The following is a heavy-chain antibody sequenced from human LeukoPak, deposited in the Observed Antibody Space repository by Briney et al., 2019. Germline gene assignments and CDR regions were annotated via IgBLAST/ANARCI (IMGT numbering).Heavy chain of an antibody. CDR3: AREGFDWLSYYFDY. CDR1: GYTFTGYY. Sequence: ASVKVSCKASGYTFTGYYMHWVRQAPGQGLEWMGWINPNSGGTNYAQKFQGRVTMTRDTPISTAYMELSRLRSDDTAVYYCAREGFDWLSYYFDYWGQGTLVTVSS. CDR2: INPNSGGT. J-gene: IGHJ4*02. V-gene: IGHV1-2*02. D-gene: IGHD3-9*01.